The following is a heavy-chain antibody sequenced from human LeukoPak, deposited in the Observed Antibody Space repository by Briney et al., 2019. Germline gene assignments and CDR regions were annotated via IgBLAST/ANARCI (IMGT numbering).Heavy chain of an antibody. Sequence: GASVKVSCKASGGTFSSYAISWVRQAPGQGLEWMGGIIPIFGTANYAQKFQGRVTITADKSTSTAYMELSSLRSEDTAVYYCARNYYDSSGYYYPDYWGQGTLVTVSS. CDR1: GGTFSSYA. CDR3: ARNYYDSSGYYYPDY. D-gene: IGHD3-22*01. CDR2: IIPIFGTA. V-gene: IGHV1-69*06. J-gene: IGHJ4*02.